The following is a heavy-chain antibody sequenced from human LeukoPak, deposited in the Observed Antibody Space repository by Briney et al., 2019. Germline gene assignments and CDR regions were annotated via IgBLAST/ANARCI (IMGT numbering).Heavy chain of an antibody. CDR1: GGSISSYY. J-gene: IGHJ4*02. CDR2: IYYSGST. V-gene: IGHV4-59*04. D-gene: IGHD2-2*01. CDR3: AGIVVVPAAIDY. Sequence: SETLSLTCTVSGGSISSYYWSWIRQPPGKGLEWIGYIYYSGSTYYNPSLKSRVTISVDTSKNQFSLKLSSVTAADTAVYYCAGIVVVPAAIDYWGQGTLVTVSS.